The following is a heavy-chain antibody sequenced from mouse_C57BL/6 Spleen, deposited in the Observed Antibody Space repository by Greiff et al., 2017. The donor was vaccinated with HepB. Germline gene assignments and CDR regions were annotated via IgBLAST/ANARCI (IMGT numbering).Heavy chain of an antibody. D-gene: IGHD2-13*01. CDR3: AWGIYYDDLYYAMDY. J-gene: IGHJ4*01. V-gene: IGHV1-53*01. CDR2: INPSNGGT. Sequence: QVQLQQSGTELVKPGASVKLSCKASGYTFTSYWMHWVKQRPGQGLEWIGNINPSNGGTNYNEKFKSKATLTVDKSSSTADMQLSSLTSEDSAVYYCAWGIYYDDLYYAMDYWGQGTSVTVSS. CDR1: GYTFTSYW.